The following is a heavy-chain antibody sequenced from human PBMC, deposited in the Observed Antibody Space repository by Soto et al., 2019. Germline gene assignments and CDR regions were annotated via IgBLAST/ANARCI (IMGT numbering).Heavy chain of an antibody. V-gene: IGHV3-7*01. CDR2: IRPDGSEK. CDR3: ADPTDLDY. CDR1: GFIFSNSW. Sequence: LRLSCAASGFIFSNSWMSWVRQAPGKGLEWVASIRPDGSEKFYVDSMKGRFTISRDNAKKSLYLQINNVRAEDAAVYYCADPTDLDYWGQGTLVTVSS. J-gene: IGHJ4*02.